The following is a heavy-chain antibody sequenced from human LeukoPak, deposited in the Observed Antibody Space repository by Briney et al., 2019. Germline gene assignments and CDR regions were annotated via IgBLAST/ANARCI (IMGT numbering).Heavy chain of an antibody. CDR2: IYSGGGT. CDR1: GFTVSDHY. CDR3: ARAGGLHIAVAPIDC. V-gene: IGHV3-53*01. J-gene: IGHJ4*02. Sequence: GGSLRLSCGASGFTVSDHYMTWVRQAPGKGLEWVSTIYSGGGTFYADSEKGRFTISRDNSKNSLDLYMSSLRAEDTAVYYCARAGGLHIAVAPIDCWGRGTLVTVSS. D-gene: IGHD6-19*01.